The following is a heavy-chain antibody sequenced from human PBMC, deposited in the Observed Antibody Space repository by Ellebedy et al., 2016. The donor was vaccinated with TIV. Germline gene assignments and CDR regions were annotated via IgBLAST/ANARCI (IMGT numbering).Heavy chain of an antibody. CDR2: INTNSGNP. Sequence: AASVKVSCKASGYTFASYGVNWVRQAPGQGLEWMGWINTNSGNPTYAQAFTGRIVFSLDTSVSTAYLQISSLGAEDSAVYYCARTGIWGNAFDIWGQGTMVTVSS. CDR3: ARTGIWGNAFDI. D-gene: IGHD7-27*01. V-gene: IGHV7-4-1*02. J-gene: IGHJ3*02. CDR1: GYTFASYG.